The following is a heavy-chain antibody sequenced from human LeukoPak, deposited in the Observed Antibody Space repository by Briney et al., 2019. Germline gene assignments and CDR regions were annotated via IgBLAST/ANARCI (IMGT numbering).Heavy chain of an antibody. D-gene: IGHD2-15*01. CDR1: GFTFSHYG. CDR3: AKHAASLYCSGDSCYTYGMDV. CDR2: ISYDGGEK. Sequence: GRSLRLSCAASGFTFSHYGMHWVPQAPGKGLEWVSVISYDGGEKYYADSARGRFTISRDNSKNTLYLQVDSLRAEDTAVYYCAKHAASLYCSGDSCYTYGMDVWGQGTTVTVSS. J-gene: IGHJ6*02. V-gene: IGHV3-30*18.